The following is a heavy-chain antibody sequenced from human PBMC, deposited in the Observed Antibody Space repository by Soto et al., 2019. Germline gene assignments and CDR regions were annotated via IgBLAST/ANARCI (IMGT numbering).Heavy chain of an antibody. J-gene: IGHJ4*02. CDR2: IDPSDSYT. Sequence: PWETLTISCKGSGYSFTIYWISWVRQLPGKGLEWMGRIDPSDSYTNYSPSFQGHVTISADKSISTAYLQWSSLKASDTAMYYCARGSGWYLVVEYFDYWGQGTLVTVSS. V-gene: IGHV5-10-1*01. CDR3: ARGSGWYLVVEYFDY. D-gene: IGHD6-19*01. CDR1: GYSFTIYW.